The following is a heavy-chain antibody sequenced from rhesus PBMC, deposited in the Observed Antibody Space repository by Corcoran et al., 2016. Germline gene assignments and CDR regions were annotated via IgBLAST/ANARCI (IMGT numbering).Heavy chain of an antibody. Sequence: QMTLQEAGPGLVKPSETLSLTCAVSGGSFHGYGWRRISQAPGQGLGWIGEIKGNSGRTNYTPSLKSRVTISKDASKNQFSLKLSSVTAADTAVYYWARYSGSYNAYCDYWGQGVLVTVSS. CDR1: GGSFHGYG. J-gene: IGHJ4*01. CDR3: ARYSGSYNAYCDY. V-gene: IGHV4-80*01. D-gene: IGHD1-44*02. CDR2: IKGNSGRT.